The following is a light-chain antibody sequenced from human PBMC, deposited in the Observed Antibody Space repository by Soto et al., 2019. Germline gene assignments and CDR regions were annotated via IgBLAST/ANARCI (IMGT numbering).Light chain of an antibody. CDR3: TSKTSSTYVV. Sequence: QSALTQPASVPGSPGQSITISCTGTSSDVGGYNYVSWYQQHPGKAPKLMIYEVSNRPSGVSNRFSGSKSGNTASLTISGLQAEDEADYYCTSKTSSTYVVFGGGTKVTVL. J-gene: IGLJ2*01. CDR1: SSDVGGYNY. V-gene: IGLV2-14*01. CDR2: EVS.